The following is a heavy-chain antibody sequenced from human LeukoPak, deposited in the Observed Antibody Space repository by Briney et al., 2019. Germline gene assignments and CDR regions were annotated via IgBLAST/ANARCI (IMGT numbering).Heavy chain of an antibody. J-gene: IGHJ5*02. D-gene: IGHD6-13*01. CDR3: ARAGIISNNWWEGWFDP. CDR1: GYTFTGYY. Sequence: GASVKVSCKASGYTFTGYYIHWVRQAPGQGLEWMGWINPNSGATNSAQKFQGRVTMTRDTSIRTAYMELSRLTSDDTAIYYCARAGIISNNWWEGWFDPWGQETLVTVSS. CDR2: INPNSGAT. V-gene: IGHV1-2*02.